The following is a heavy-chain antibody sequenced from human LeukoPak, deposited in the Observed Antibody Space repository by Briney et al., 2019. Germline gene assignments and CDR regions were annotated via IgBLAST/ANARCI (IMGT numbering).Heavy chain of an antibody. CDR2: INWNGGST. CDR1: GFTFDDYG. CDR3: ARWLVSVTTEGNYYYYMDV. J-gene: IGHJ6*03. D-gene: IGHD4-17*01. Sequence: GGSLRLSCAASGFTFDDYGMNWVRQAPGKGLEWVSGINWNGGSTGYADSVKGRFTISRDNAKNSLYLQMNSLRAEDTALYYCARWLVSVTTEGNYYYYMDVWGKGTTVTVSS. V-gene: IGHV3-20*04.